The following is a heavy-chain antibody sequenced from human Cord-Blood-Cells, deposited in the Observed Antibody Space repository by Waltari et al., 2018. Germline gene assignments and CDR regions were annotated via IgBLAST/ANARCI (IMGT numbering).Heavy chain of an antibody. V-gene: IGHV1-2*06. D-gene: IGHD6-6*01. CDR1: GYTFTGYY. Sequence: QVQLVQSGAEVKKPGASVKVSCKASGYTFTGYYMHWVRQAPGQGLEGRGRINPNSGGTNYAQKFQGRVTMTRDTSISTAYMELSRLRSDDTAVYYCARESIAARFAFDIWGQGTMVTVSS. CDR2: INPNSGGT. J-gene: IGHJ3*02. CDR3: ARESIAARFAFDI.